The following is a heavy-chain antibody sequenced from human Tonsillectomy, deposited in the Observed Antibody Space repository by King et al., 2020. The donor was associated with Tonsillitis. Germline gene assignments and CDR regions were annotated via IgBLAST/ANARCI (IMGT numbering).Heavy chain of an antibody. V-gene: IGHV3-30-3*01. CDR3: ARVPLELPSVPDH. J-gene: IGHJ4*02. Sequence: VHLVESGGGVVQPGRSLRVSCAASGFTFSRHAMHWVRQAPGKGLEWVAVTLYDGSDEYYADSVNGRFTISRDNSKNTLYLQMNSLRAEDTAVYFCARVPLELPSVPDHWGQGTLVTVSS. CDR2: TLYDGSDE. D-gene: IGHD1-26*01. CDR1: GFTFSRHA.